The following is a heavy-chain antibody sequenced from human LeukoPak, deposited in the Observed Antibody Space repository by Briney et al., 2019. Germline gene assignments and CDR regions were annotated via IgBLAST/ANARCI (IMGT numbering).Heavy chain of an antibody. J-gene: IGHJ4*02. CDR1: GYTFTSYY. Sequence: ASVKVSCKASGYTFTSYYMHWVRQAPGQGLEWMGIVNPSGGSTSYAQKFQGRVTMTRDTSTSTVYMELSSLRSEDTAVYYCARDFYGNYAHYWGQGTLVTVSS. D-gene: IGHD1-7*01. CDR3: ARDFYGNYAHY. CDR2: VNPSGGST. V-gene: IGHV1-46*01.